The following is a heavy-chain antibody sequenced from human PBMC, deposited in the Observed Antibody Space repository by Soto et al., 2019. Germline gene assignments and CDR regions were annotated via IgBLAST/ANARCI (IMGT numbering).Heavy chain of an antibody. CDR3: AKSKGTYCSGGSCYFPLDY. J-gene: IGHJ4*02. D-gene: IGHD2-15*01. V-gene: IGHV3-23*01. Sequence: LRLSCAASGFTFSTYAVSWVRQAPGKGLEWVSSISASGGSTYYADSVKGRFTISRDNSKNTLNLQMNSLRAEDTAVYYCAKSKGTYCSGGSCYFPLDYWGQGTLVTV. CDR2: ISASGGST. CDR1: GFTFSTYA.